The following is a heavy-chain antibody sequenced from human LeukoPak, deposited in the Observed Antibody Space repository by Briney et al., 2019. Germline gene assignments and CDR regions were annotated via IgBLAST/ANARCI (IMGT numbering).Heavy chain of an antibody. CDR3: ARGPSAGGYDYVWGSYRYTGQDY. Sequence: PGGSLRLSCAASVFTFSSYAMHWVRQAPGKGLEWVAVISYDGSNKYYADSVKGRFTISRDNSKNTLYLQMNSLRAEDTAVYYCARGPSAGGYDYVWGSYRYTGQDYWGQGTLVTVSS. J-gene: IGHJ4*02. D-gene: IGHD3-16*02. V-gene: IGHV3-30*04. CDR1: VFTFSSYA. CDR2: ISYDGSNK.